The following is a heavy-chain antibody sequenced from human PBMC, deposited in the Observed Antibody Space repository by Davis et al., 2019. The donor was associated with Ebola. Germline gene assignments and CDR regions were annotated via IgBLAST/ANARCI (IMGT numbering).Heavy chain of an antibody. D-gene: IGHD1-26*01. CDR2: ISVSGGST. CDR1: GFTFSSYW. CDR3: ARVASGSYYRFDY. V-gene: IGHV3-23*01. J-gene: IGHJ4*02. Sequence: GGSLRLSCAASGFTFSSYWMHWVRQAPGKGLEWVSAISVSGGSTYYADSVKGRFTISRDNSKNTLYLQMNSLRAEDTAVYYCARVASGSYYRFDYWGQGTLVTVSS.